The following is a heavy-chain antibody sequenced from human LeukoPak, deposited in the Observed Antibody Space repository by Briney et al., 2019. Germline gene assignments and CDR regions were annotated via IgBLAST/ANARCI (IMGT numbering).Heavy chain of an antibody. CDR3: ARARRVGNDYYYYGMDV. CDR1: GFTFSSYG. D-gene: IGHD3-10*01. V-gene: IGHV3-33*01. Sequence: GRSLRLSCAASGFTFSSYGMHWVRQAPGKGLEWVAVIWYDGSNKYYADSVKGRFTISRDNPKNTLYLQMNSLRAEDTAVYYCARARRVGNDYYYYGMDVWGQGTTVTVSS. CDR2: IWYDGSNK. J-gene: IGHJ6*02.